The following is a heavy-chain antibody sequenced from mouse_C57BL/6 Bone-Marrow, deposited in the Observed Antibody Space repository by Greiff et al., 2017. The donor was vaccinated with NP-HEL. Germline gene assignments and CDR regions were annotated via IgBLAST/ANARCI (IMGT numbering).Heavy chain of an antibody. CDR3: ARRLYYFDY. V-gene: IGHV5-6*01. Sequence: VQLQQSGGDLVKPGGSLKLSCAASGFTFSSYGMSWVRQTPDKRLEWVATISSGGGYTYYPDSVKGRFTISRDDAKNTLYLQMSSLKSEDTAMYYCARRLYYFDYWGQGTTLTVSS. CDR2: ISSGGGYT. J-gene: IGHJ2*01. CDR1: GFTFSSYG.